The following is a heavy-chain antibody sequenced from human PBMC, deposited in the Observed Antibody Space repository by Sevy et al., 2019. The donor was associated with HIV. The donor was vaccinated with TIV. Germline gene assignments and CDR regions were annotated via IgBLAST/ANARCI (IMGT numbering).Heavy chain of an antibody. D-gene: IGHD6-13*01. V-gene: IGHV3-21*01. CDR3: ARDASSSWYADY. Sequence: GGSLRLSCAASGFTFSSYSMNWVRRAPGKGLEWVSSISSSSSYIYYADSVKGRFTISRDNAKNSLYLQMNSLRAEDTAVYYCARDASSSWYADYWGQGTLVTVSS. J-gene: IGHJ4*02. CDR1: GFTFSSYS. CDR2: ISSSSSYI.